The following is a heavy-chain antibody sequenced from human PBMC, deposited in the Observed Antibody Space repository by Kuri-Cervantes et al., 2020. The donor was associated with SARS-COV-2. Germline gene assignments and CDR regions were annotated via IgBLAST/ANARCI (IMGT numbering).Heavy chain of an antibody. Sequence: SETLSLSCAVSGYSISSGYYWGWIRQPPGKGLKWIGSIYHSGSTYYNPSLKSRVTISVDTSKNQFSLKLSSVTAADTAVYYCARDFSGRLTGDHYYYCYMDVWGKGTTVTVSS. CDR3: ARDFSGRLTGDHYYYCYMDV. D-gene: IGHD7-27*01. CDR1: GYSISSGYY. CDR2: IYHSGST. V-gene: IGHV4-38-2*02. J-gene: IGHJ6*03.